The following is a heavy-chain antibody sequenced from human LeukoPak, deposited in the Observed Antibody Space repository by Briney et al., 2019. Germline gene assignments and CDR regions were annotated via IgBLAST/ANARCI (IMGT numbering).Heavy chain of an antibody. D-gene: IGHD3-22*01. CDR3: ARVVITSPYYMDV. V-gene: IGHV5-51*01. CDR2: IYPGDSET. Sequence: GESLKISCKGSGYSFTSYWIGWVRQMPGKGLEWMGIIYPGDSETRYSPSFQGQVTISADKSISTAYLQWSSLKASDTAMYYCARVVITSPYYMDVWGKGTTVTISS. CDR1: GYSFTSYW. J-gene: IGHJ6*03.